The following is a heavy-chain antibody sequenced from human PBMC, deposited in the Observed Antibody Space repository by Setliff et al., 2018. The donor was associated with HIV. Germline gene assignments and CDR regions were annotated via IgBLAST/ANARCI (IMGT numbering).Heavy chain of an antibody. Sequence: PSETLSITCTVSGGSISRGNHFWTWIRQPAGKGLEWIGRIYTNGSTNYNPSLKSRATIAVDTSKNQFSLKLSSVTAADTAVYYCARSVVVVTVEWFDPWGQGTLVTVSS. V-gene: IGHV4-61*02. CDR3: ARSVVVVTVEWFDP. J-gene: IGHJ5*02. CDR1: GGSISRGNHF. CDR2: IYTNGST. D-gene: IGHD2-21*02.